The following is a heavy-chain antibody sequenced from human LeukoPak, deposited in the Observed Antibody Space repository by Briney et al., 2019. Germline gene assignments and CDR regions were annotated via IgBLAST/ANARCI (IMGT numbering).Heavy chain of an antibody. V-gene: IGHV1-69*05. CDR1: GGTFSSYA. CDR3: ARERGYSYGWHYFDY. J-gene: IGHJ4*02. CDR2: IIPIFGTA. D-gene: IGHD5-18*01. Sequence: ASVKVSCKASGGTFSSYAISWVRQAPGQGLEWMGGIIPIFGTANYAQKFQGRVTITTDESTSTAYMELSSLRSEDTAVYYCARERGYSYGWHYFDYWGQGTLVTVSS.